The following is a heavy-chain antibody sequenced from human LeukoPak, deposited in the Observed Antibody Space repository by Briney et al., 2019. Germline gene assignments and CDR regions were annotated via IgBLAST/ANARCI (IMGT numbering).Heavy chain of an antibody. Sequence: GGSLRLSCAASGFTFDDYTMPWVRQAPGKGLEWVSLISWDGGSTYYADSVKGRFTISRDNSKNSLYLQMNSLRTEDTALYYCALSQDYYDSSPIDYWGQGTLVTVSS. V-gene: IGHV3-43*01. D-gene: IGHD3-22*01. J-gene: IGHJ4*02. CDR3: ALSQDYYDSSPIDY. CDR1: GFTFDDYT. CDR2: ISWDGGST.